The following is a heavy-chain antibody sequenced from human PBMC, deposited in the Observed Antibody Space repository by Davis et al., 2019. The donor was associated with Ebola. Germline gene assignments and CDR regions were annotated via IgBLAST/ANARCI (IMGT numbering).Heavy chain of an antibody. V-gene: IGHV4-39*01. CDR2: IYYSGST. CDR3: ARHDMRWLQLGDWFDP. CDR1: GGSISSSSYY. J-gene: IGHJ5*02. D-gene: IGHD5-24*01. Sequence: PSETLSLTCTVSGGSISSSSYYWGWIRQPPGKGLEWIGSIYYSGSTYYNPSLKSRVTISVDTSKNQFSLKLSSVTAADTAVYYCARHDMRWLQLGDWFDPWGQGTLVTVSS.